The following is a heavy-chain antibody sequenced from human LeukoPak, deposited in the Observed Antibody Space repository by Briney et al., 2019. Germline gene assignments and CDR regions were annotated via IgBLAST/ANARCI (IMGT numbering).Heavy chain of an antibody. Sequence: GGSLGLSCAASGFTFSSYSMNWVRQAPGKGLEWVSYISSSSSTIYYADSVKGRFTISRDNAKNSLYLQMNSLRAEDTAVYYCAREESGSYVWEDAFDIWGQGTMVTVSS. CDR3: AREESGSYVWEDAFDI. V-gene: IGHV3-48*01. J-gene: IGHJ3*02. CDR1: GFTFSSYS. D-gene: IGHD1-26*01. CDR2: ISSSSSTI.